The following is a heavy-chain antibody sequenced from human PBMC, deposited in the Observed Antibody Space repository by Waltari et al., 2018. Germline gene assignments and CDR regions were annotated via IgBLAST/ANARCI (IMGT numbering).Heavy chain of an antibody. CDR2: IIPILGIA. Sequence: QVQLVHSGAAVKKPGSSVKVSCKASGGTFSSYTISWVPTAPGKGLEWMGRIIPILGIANYAQKFQGRVTITADKSTSTAYMELSSLRSEDTAVYYCARDPYYYDSSGLPPFDYWGQGTLVTVSS. CDR1: GGTFSSYT. V-gene: IGHV1-69*04. D-gene: IGHD3-22*01. CDR3: ARDPYYYDSSGLPPFDY. J-gene: IGHJ4*02.